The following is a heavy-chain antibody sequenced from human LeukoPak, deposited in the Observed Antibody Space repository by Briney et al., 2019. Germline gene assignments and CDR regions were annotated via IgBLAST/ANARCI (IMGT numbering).Heavy chain of an antibody. CDR1: GFTFSSYV. CDR2: IAYDGSRA. CDR3: TRYNNDHFDY. J-gene: IGHJ4*02. D-gene: IGHD1-14*01. Sequence: QTGGSLRLSCAASGFTFSSYVMHWVRQAPGKGLEWVAVIAYDGSRAFYADSVKGRFTISRDNSKNTMSVQMDDLRAEDTAVYYCTRYNNDHFDYWGQGTLVTVSS. V-gene: IGHV3-33*08.